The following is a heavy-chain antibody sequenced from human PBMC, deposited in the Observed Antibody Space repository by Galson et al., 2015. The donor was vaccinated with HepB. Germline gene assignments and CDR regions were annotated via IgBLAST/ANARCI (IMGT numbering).Heavy chain of an antibody. CDR1: GFTFSSYW. CDR2: IKQDGSEK. V-gene: IGHV3-7*03. J-gene: IGHJ4*02. Sequence: SLRLSCAASGFTFSSYWMSWVRQAPGKGLEWVANIKQDGSEKYYVDSVKGRFTISRDNAKNSLYLQMNSLRPEDTAVYYCAKDRGYSGYNYGRYWGQGTLVTVSS. D-gene: IGHD5-12*01. CDR3: AKDRGYSGYNYGRY.